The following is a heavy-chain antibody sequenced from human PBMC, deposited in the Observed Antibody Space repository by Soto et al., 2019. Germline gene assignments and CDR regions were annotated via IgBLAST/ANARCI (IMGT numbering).Heavy chain of an antibody. D-gene: IGHD4-17*01. CDR3: VKRGTVTTDYYGMHV. CDR1: RFTFTRSP. Sequence: PGGSLRLSCAASRFTFTRSPMSWVRQAPVGGLEWVSAISGSGGGTYYADSVRGRFTISRDNSKNTVYLQMNSLRDEDTAIYYCVKRGTVTTDYYGMHVWGQGTTVTVSS. J-gene: IGHJ6*02. V-gene: IGHV3-23*01. CDR2: ISGSGGGT.